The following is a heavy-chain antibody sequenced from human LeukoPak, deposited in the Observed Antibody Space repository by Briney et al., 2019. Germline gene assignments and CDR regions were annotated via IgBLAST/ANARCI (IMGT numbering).Heavy chain of an antibody. D-gene: IGHD2-2*02. CDR2: ISTDGSST. CDR3: ARGHQLLYSALKGNNYFDY. V-gene: IGHV3-74*01. J-gene: IGHJ4*02. CDR1: GFIFSSYW. Sequence: PGGSLRLSCAASGFIFSSYWMHWFRQGPGKGLVWVSRISTDGSSTSYTDSVKGRFTISRDNAKNTVYLQMNSLRAEDTAVYYCARGHQLLYSALKGNNYFDYWGQGTLVTVSS.